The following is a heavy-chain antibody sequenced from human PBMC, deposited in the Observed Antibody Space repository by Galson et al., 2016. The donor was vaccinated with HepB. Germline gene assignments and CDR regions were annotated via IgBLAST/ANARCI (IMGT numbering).Heavy chain of an antibody. V-gene: IGHV3-7*03. D-gene: IGHD3-22*01. Sequence: SLRLSCAASGFTFSSYWMTWVRQAPGKGLEGVANINKDANKKYYVDSVEGRFTISRDNAKNSLYLQMNSLRAEDTAVYYCARDQSPAADYYYDAFDIWGQGTMVTVSS. J-gene: IGHJ3*02. CDR2: INKDANKK. CDR3: ARDQSPAADYYYDAFDI. CDR1: GFTFSSYW.